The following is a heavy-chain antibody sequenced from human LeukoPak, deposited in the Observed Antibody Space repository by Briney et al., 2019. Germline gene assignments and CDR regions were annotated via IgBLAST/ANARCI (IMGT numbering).Heavy chain of an antibody. CDR2: ISGSGGST. CDR3: AKDFSDYGDYGIAFDI. V-gene: IGHV3-23*01. CDR1: GFTFSSYA. D-gene: IGHD4-17*01. Sequence: GGSLRLSCAASGFTFSSYAMSWVRQAPGKGLEWVSAISGSGGSTYYADSVKGRFTISRDNSKNTLYLQMNSLRAEDTAVYYCAKDFSDYGDYGIAFDIWGQGTMVTVSS. J-gene: IGHJ3*02.